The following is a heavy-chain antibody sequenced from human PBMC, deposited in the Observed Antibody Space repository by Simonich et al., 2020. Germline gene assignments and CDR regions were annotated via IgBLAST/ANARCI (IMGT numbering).Heavy chain of an antibody. Sequence: QVQLVESGGGVVQPGRSLRLSCAASGFTFSSYAMHWVRQAPGKGLGWVEVIANDGSNKYYADAVKGRFTISRDNSKNTLYLQMNSLRAEDTAVYYCAREGAGNDAFDIWGQGTMVTVSS. CDR1: GFTFSSYA. D-gene: IGHD1-26*01. J-gene: IGHJ3*02. CDR3: AREGAGNDAFDI. V-gene: IGHV3-30*04. CDR2: IANDGSNK.